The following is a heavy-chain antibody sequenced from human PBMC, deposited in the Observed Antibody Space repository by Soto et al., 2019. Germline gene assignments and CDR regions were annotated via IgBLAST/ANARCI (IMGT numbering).Heavy chain of an antibody. J-gene: IGHJ6*02. D-gene: IGHD4-4*01. Sequence: GGSLRLSCAASGFTFSSYWMSWVRQAPGKGLEWVANIKQDGSEKYYVDSVKGRFTISRDNAKNTLYLQMNSLRAEDTAVYYCAKDLSKGGYYYHHYRLAVWGQGTTVTVSS. CDR1: GFTFSSYW. CDR3: AKDLSKGGYYYHHYRLAV. CDR2: IKQDGSEK. V-gene: IGHV3-7*03.